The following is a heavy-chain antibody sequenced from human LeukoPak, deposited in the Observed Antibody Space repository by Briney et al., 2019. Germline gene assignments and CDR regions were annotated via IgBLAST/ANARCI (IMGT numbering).Heavy chain of an antibody. D-gene: IGHD2-15*01. CDR2: IIPIFGTA. CDR3: ASGDVASYYFDY. J-gene: IGHJ4*02. Sequence: SVKVSCKASGGTFSSYAISWVRQAPGQGLEWMGGIIPIFGTANYAQKFQGRVTITADESTSTAYMELSSLRSEDTAVYYCASGDVASYYFDYWGQGTLVTVSS. CDR1: GGTFSSYA. V-gene: IGHV1-69*01.